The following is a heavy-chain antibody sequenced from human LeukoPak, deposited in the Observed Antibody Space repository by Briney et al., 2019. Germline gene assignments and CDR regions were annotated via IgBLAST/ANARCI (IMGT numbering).Heavy chain of an antibody. CDR3: ARVGSGSSYRPFDY. CDR1: GFTFSSYW. Sequence: LPGGSLRLACAASGFTFSSYWMSWVRQAPGKGLEWVANIKQDGSEKYYVDSVKGRFTISRDNAKNSLYLQMNSLRAEDTAVYYCARVGSGSSYRPFDYWGQGTLVTVSS. J-gene: IGHJ4*02. D-gene: IGHD3-10*01. CDR2: IKQDGSEK. V-gene: IGHV3-7*01.